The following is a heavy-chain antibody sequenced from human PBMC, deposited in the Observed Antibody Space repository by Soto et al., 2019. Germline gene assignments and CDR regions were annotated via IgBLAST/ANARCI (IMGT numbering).Heavy chain of an antibody. CDR3: ARQAPYAITSNWIDP. J-gene: IGHJ5*02. Sequence: SETLSLTCTVSGGSISSSSYYWGWIRQPPGKGLEWIGSIYYSGSTYYNPSLKSRVTISVDTSKNQFSLKLSSVTAADTAVYYCARQAPYAITSNWIDPSGQGTRVTVS. D-gene: IGHD3-16*01. CDR2: IYYSGST. V-gene: IGHV4-39*01. CDR1: GGSISSSSYY.